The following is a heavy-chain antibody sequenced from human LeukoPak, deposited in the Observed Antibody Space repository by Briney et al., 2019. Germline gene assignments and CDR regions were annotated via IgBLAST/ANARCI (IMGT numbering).Heavy chain of an antibody. V-gene: IGHV3-30*02. CDR1: GFTFSSYG. CDR2: IRYDGSNK. J-gene: IGHJ4*02. D-gene: IGHD3-9*01. Sequence: GGSLRLSCAASGFTFSSYGMHWIRQAPGKGLEWVAFIRYDGSNKYYADSVKGRFTISRDNSKNTLYLQMNSLRAEDTAVYYCTAGYSLDYWGQGTLVTVSS. CDR3: TAGYSLDY.